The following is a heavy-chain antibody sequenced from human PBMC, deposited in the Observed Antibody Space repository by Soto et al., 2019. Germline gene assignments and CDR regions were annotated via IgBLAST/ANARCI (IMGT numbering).Heavy chain of an antibody. CDR1: GGSISSYY. Sequence: PSETLSLTCTVAGGSISSYYWSWIRQPPGKGLEWIGYIYYSGSTNYNPSLKSRVTISVDTSKRSFALELSSGTAADTAVYYCARQNYVYVWGSYRYTVPRPFDYWGQGTMVTVSS. V-gene: IGHV4-59*08. D-gene: IGHD3-16*02. CDR2: IYYSGST. J-gene: IGHJ4*02. CDR3: ARQNYVYVWGSYRYTVPRPFDY.